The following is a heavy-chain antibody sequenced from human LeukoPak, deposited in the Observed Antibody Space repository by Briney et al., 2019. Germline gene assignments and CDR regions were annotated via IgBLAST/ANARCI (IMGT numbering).Heavy chain of an antibody. Sequence: GGSLRLSCAASGFTFSNAWMSWVRQAPGKGLEWVGRIKSKTDGGTTDYAAPVKGRFTISRDDSKNTLYLQMNSLKTEDTAVYYCSTGRQQLVFDYWGQGTLVTASS. CDR1: GFTFSNAW. V-gene: IGHV3-15*01. D-gene: IGHD6-13*01. J-gene: IGHJ4*02. CDR3: STGRQQLVFDY. CDR2: IKSKTDGGTT.